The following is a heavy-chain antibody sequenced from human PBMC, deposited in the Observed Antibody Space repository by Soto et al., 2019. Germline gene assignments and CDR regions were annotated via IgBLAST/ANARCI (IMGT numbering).Heavy chain of an antibody. J-gene: IGHJ4*02. CDR1: GFTFDDYA. Sequence: PGGSLRLSCAASGFTFDDYAMHWVRQAPGKGLEWVSGISWNSGSIGYADSVKGRFTISRDNAKNSLYLQMNSLRAEDTALYYCAKDPKDPYSSGSVHCPHWGQGTLVTVSS. CDR3: AKDPKDPYSSGSVHCPH. D-gene: IGHD6-19*01. CDR2: ISWNSGSI. V-gene: IGHV3-9*01.